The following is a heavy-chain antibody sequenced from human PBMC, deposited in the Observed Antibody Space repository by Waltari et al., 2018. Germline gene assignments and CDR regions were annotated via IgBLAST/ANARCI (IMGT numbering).Heavy chain of an antibody. D-gene: IGHD5-12*01. CDR3: AREGVATPGAFDV. V-gene: IGHV3-23*03. Sequence: DVQLLESGGGLVQPGGSLRLSCAASGFIFSISGMNWVRQAPGKGLEWVSVIYSGGGSTFYADSVKGRFTISRDNSKNTVHVQLNSLRVEDTAVYYCAREGVATPGAFDVWGQGTKVIVS. CDR1: GFIFSISG. CDR2: IYSGGGST. J-gene: IGHJ3*01.